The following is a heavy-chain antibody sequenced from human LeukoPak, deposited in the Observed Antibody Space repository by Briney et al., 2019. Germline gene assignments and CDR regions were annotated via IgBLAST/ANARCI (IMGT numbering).Heavy chain of an antibody. CDR1: GFTFSAYS. CDR2: ITSGDFV. J-gene: IGHJ6*03. Sequence: GGSLRLSCAVSGFTFSAYSMNWVRQAPGKGLEWVSSITSGDFVYFADSLKGRFTISRDNAKSSLYLQMNSLRAEDTAVYYCARGGFNMVRGVIIPSNSYYYYMDIWGKGTTVTASS. D-gene: IGHD3-10*01. V-gene: IGHV3-21*01. CDR3: ARGGFNMVRGVIIPSNSYYYYMDI.